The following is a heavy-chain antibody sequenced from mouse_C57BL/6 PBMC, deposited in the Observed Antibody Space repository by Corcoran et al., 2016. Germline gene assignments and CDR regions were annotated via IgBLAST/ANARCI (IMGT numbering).Heavy chain of an antibody. CDR3: ARKHLRLRDYAMDY. D-gene: IGHD3-2*02. J-gene: IGHJ4*01. CDR1: RYAFRSYW. Sequence: QVQLQQSGAELVKTGASVTISCKASRYAFRSYWMNGVKQRPGKGLEWSGQSYPGDGDTTYNGKFKGKATLTADKSSSTAYMQLSSLTSEDYAVYFCARKHLRLRDYAMDYWGQGTSVTVSS. CDR2: SYPGDGDT. V-gene: IGHV1-80*01.